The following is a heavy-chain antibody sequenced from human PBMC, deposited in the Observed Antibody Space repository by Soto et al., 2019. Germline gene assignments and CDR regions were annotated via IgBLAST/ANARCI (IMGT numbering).Heavy chain of an antibody. Sequence: SPAKGLEWIGYIHNSGTSFYNPSLRGRVTVTLDTSRSQFSLTLASVTAADTAVYYCVREDRIAGPGLDFRGQGIPVSVYS. J-gene: IGHJ1*01. CDR3: VREDRIAGPGLDF. D-gene: IGHD6-13*01. V-gene: IGHV4-30-4*01. CDR2: IHNSGTS.